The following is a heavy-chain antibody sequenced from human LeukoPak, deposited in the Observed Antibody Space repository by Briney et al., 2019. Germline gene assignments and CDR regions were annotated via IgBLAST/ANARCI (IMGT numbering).Heavy chain of an antibody. CDR3: AKDPANQLLYPAHFSH. V-gene: IGHV3-23*01. CDR2: ISGSGVST. CDR1: GFTFSNYA. D-gene: IGHD2-2*01. J-gene: IGHJ1*01. Sequence: GGSLRLSCAASGFTFSNYAMTWVRQAPGKGLEWVSAISGSGVSTSYADSVKGRFTISRDNSKNTLYLHMNSLRAEDTAIYFCAKDPANQLLYPAHFSHWGQGTLVTVSS.